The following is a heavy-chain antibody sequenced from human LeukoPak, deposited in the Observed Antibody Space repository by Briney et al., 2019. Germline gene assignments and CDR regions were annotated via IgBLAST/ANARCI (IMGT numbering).Heavy chain of an antibody. CDR2: IYWDDDK. D-gene: IGHD2-21*02. J-gene: IGHJ4*02. CDR3: AHVAYFGGDCAGFPGYYFDY. V-gene: IGHV2-5*02. CDR1: GFSLSTSGVG. Sequence: SGPTLANPTQTLTLTCTFSGFSLSTSGVGVGWIRQPPGKALEWLALIYWDDDKRYSPSLKSRLTITKDTSKNQVVLTMTNMDPVDMATYYCAHVAYFGGDCAGFPGYYFDYWGQGTLVTVSS.